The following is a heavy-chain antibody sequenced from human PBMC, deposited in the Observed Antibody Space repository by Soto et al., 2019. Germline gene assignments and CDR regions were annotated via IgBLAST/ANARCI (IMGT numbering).Heavy chain of an antibody. CDR3: ATQEVGGSYVYTFDP. J-gene: IGHJ5*02. Sequence: QLQLQESGPGLVKPSETLSLTCTVSGGSISSSSYYWGWIRQPPGKGLEWIGSIYYSGSTYYNPSLKSRVTISVDTSKNHFYLKLSSVPAADTAVYYCATQEVGGSYVYTFDPWGQGTLVTVSS. V-gene: IGHV4-39*02. D-gene: IGHD1-26*01. CDR1: GGSISSSSYY. CDR2: IYYSGST.